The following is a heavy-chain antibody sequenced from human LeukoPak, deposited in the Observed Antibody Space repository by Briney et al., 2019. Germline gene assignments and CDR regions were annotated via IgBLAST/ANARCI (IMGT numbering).Heavy chain of an antibody. J-gene: IGHJ4*02. V-gene: IGHV1-2*02. D-gene: IGHD3-22*01. CDR2: INPKSGGT. Sequence: ASVMNTCKASGYTFTGYYIHWVRQAPGQGLEWMGWINPKSGGTNYAQKFQGRVTMTRDTSISTAYMELSRLRSDDTAVYYCASGDNYDRSACYYSDYWGQGTLVTVSS. CDR1: GYTFTGYY. CDR3: ASGDNYDRSACYYSDY.